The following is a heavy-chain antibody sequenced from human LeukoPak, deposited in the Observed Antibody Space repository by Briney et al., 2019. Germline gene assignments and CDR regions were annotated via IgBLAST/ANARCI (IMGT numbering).Heavy chain of an antibody. CDR2: ISSDGIRT. D-gene: IGHD3-10*01. Sequence: GGSLRLSCSASGFTFSNYAMHWVRQAPGKGPEYVSAISSDGIRTYYADSVKGRFTISRDNSKNTLDLQMSSLRAEDTAVYYCASAYGSGSYYKGYFDYWGQGTLVTVSS. J-gene: IGHJ4*02. CDR3: ASAYGSGSYYKGYFDY. V-gene: IGHV3-64D*09. CDR1: GFTFSNYA.